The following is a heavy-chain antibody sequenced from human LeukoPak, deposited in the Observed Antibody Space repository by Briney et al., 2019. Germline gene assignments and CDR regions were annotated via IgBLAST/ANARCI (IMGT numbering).Heavy chain of an antibody. J-gene: IGHJ4*02. CDR1: GGSISSYY. V-gene: IGHV4-59*12. D-gene: IGHD5-18*01. CDR3: ARGDTAMAYYFDY. CDR2: IYYSGST. Sequence: PSETLSLTCTVSGGSISSYYWSWIRQPPGKGLEWIGYIYYSGSTNYNPSLKSRVTISVDRSKNQFSLKLSSVTAADTAVYYCARGDTAMAYYFDYWGQGTLVTVSS.